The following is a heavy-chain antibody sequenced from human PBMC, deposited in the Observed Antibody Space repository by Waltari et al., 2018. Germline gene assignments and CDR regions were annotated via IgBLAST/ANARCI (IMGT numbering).Heavy chain of an antibody. CDR3: ARDQASNWFDP. J-gene: IGHJ5*02. V-gene: IGHV4-61*09. CDR1: GGPISSGIYY. CDR2: IYTSGST. Sequence: QVQLQESGPGLVKPSQPLSLTCTVSGGPISSGIYYWSWIRQPAGKGLEWIGYIYTSGSTNYNPSLKSRVTISVDTSKNQFSLKLSSVTAADTAVYYCARDQASNWFDPWGQGTLVTVSS.